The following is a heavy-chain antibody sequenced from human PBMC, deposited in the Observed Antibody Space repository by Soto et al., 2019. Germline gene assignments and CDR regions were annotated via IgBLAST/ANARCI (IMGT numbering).Heavy chain of an antibody. CDR3: VSHDPGARFDP. Sequence: VQLVQSGAEVKKPGASVKVSCKAPRYIFTAYFMHWVRHAHGQGLEWMGWINPNNGATHYGLSFQGRVTMTRDTSISTAYMELSSLRSDDTAVYYCVSHDPGARFDPCGQGTLVIVSS. D-gene: IGHD1-1*01. CDR1: RYIFTAYF. CDR2: INPNNGAT. J-gene: IGHJ5*02. V-gene: IGHV1-2*02.